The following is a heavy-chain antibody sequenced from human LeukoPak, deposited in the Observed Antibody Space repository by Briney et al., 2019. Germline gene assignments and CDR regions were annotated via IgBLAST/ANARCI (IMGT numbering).Heavy chain of an antibody. CDR2: ISSSSSYI. V-gene: IGHV3-21*01. CDR1: GFTFSSYG. Sequence: GGSLRLSCAASGFTFSSYGMHWVRQAPGKGLEWVSSISSSSSYIYYADSVKGRFTISRDNAKNSLYLQMNSLRAEDTAVYYCARDGSSSYYFDYWGQGTLVTVSS. J-gene: IGHJ4*02. CDR3: ARDGSSSYYFDY. D-gene: IGHD6-6*01.